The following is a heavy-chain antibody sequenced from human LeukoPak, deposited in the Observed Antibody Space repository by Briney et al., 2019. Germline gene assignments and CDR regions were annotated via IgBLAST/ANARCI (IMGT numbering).Heavy chain of an antibody. V-gene: IGHV3-21*01. Sequence: PGGSLRLSCAASGFTFSSYSMNWVRQAPGKGLEWVSFISGSSSYIYYAASLKGQFTISRDNAKNSLYLQMNSLRAEDTAVYYCARGEYGSGSYHIDYWGQGTLVTVSS. D-gene: IGHD3-10*01. CDR1: GFTFSSYS. CDR3: ARGEYGSGSYHIDY. J-gene: IGHJ4*02. CDR2: ISGSSSYI.